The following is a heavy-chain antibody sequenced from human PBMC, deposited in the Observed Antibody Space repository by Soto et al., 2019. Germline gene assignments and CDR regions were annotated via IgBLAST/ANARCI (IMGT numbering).Heavy chain of an antibody. CDR1: GFTFSSYG. Sequence: QVQLVESGGGVVQPGRSLRLSCAASGFTFSSYGMHWVRQAPGKGLEWVAVISYDGSNKYYADSVKGRFTISRDNSKNTLYLQMNSPRAEDTAVYYCAKDPEWGQGTLVTVSS. CDR3: AKDPE. CDR2: ISYDGSNK. J-gene: IGHJ4*02. V-gene: IGHV3-30*18.